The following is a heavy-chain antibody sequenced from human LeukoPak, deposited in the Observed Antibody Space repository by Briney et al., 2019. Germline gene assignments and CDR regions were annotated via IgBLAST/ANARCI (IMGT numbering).Heavy chain of an antibody. J-gene: IGHJ5*02. CDR3: VRGGESTWS. CDR2: ITPDGTST. D-gene: IGHD2-15*01. V-gene: IGHV3-74*01. Sequence: GGSLRLSCEASGFTFSTYWMHWVRQAPGKGLVWVSRITPDGTSTTYADSVKGRFTISRDDAKNTLYLQMNSLRAEDTAVYYCVRGGESTWSWGQGTLVTVSS. CDR1: GFTFSTYW.